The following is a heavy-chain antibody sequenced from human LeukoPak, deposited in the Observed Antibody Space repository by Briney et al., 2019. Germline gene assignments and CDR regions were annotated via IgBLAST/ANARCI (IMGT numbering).Heavy chain of an antibody. CDR1: GHTFTGYY. D-gene: IGHD3-10*01. Sequence: GASVKVSCKASGHTFTGYYMHWVRQAPGQGLEWMGWINANSGGTNYAQKFQGRVTMTRDTSISTAYIELSRLRSDDTAVYYCARAIVLVRPTYYFDYWGQGTLVTVSS. V-gene: IGHV1-2*02. CDR2: INANSGGT. CDR3: ARAIVLVRPTYYFDY. J-gene: IGHJ4*02.